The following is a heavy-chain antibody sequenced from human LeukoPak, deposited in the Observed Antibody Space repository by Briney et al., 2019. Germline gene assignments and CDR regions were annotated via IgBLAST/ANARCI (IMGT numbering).Heavy chain of an antibody. CDR1: GFTFSSHG. D-gene: IGHD6-19*01. V-gene: IGHV3-33*01. Sequence: GGSLRLSCAASGFTFSSHGMHWVRQAPGKGLEWVAVIWYDGSNKYYADSVKGRFTISRDNSKNTLYLQMNSLRAEDTAVYYCARDGTRSNSGWYIRWGQGALVTVSS. CDR2: IWYDGSNK. CDR3: ARDGTRSNSGWYIR. J-gene: IGHJ4*02.